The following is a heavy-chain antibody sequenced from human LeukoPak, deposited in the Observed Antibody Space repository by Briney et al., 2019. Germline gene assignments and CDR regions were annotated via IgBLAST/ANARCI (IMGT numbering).Heavy chain of an antibody. CDR2: IYYTGST. CDR3: ARHGTPGTNLNWFDP. D-gene: IGHD1-1*01. V-gene: IGHV4-59*11. Sequence: SETLSLTCTVSGGSISSHYWSWIRQPPGKGLEWIGFIYYTGSTNYNPYNPSLKSRVTISVDTSKSQFSLKLSSVTAADTAVYYCARHGTPGTNLNWFDPWGQGTLVTVSS. J-gene: IGHJ5*02. CDR1: GGSISSHY.